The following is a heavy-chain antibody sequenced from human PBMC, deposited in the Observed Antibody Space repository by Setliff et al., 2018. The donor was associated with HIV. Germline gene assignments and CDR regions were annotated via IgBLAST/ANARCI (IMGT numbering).Heavy chain of an antibody. J-gene: IGHJ5*02. D-gene: IGHD3-10*01. CDR3: ARRIDNSGSFPDKNWFDT. V-gene: IGHV4-4*09. CDR1: GDSISSYS. CDR2: IFTSGST. Sequence: SETLSLTCTVSGDSISSYSWNWIRQPPGRGLEWIGFIFTSGSTKYNPSLQSRVIMSIDTSKNQFSLKLTSVTAADTAVYYCARRIDNSGSFPDKNWFDTWGQGSLVTVSS.